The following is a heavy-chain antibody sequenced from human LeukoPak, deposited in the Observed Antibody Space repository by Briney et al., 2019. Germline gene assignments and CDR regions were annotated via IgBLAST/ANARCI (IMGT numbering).Heavy chain of an antibody. Sequence: SETLSLTCAVYGGSFSGYYWSWIRQPPGKGLEWIGEINHSGSTNYNPSLKSRVTISLDTSKNQFSLKLSSVTAADTAVYYCARVDVGGGFDYWGQGTLVTVSS. V-gene: IGHV4-34*01. D-gene: IGHD3-16*01. J-gene: IGHJ4*02. CDR3: ARVDVGGGFDY. CDR1: GGSFSGYY. CDR2: INHSGST.